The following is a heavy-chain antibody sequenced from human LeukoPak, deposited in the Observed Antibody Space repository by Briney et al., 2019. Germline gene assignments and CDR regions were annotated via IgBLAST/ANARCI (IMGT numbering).Heavy chain of an antibody. CDR3: ARAEWFGKKYYFDY. D-gene: IGHD3-10*01. V-gene: IGHV4-31*03. CDR2: IYCSGST. Sequence: TSQTLSLTCTVSGGSISSGGYYWSWIRQHPGKGLEWIGYIYCSGSTYYNPSLKSRVTISVDTSKNQFSLKLSSVTAADTAVYYCARAEWFGKKYYFDYWGQGTLVTVSS. J-gene: IGHJ4*02. CDR1: GGSISSGGYY.